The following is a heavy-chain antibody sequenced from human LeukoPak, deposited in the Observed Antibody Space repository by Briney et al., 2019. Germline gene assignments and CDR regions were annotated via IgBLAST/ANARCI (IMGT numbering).Heavy chain of an antibody. Sequence: SETLSLTCTVSGYSISSGYYWGWIRQPPGKGLEWIGSIYHSGRTFYNPSLKSRVTISVDTSKNQFSLKLTSVTAADTAVYYCAREKWGIAVADKGAFDYWGQGTLVTVSS. J-gene: IGHJ4*02. CDR3: AREKWGIAVADKGAFDY. CDR2: IYHSGRT. CDR1: GYSISSGYY. D-gene: IGHD6-19*01. V-gene: IGHV4-38-2*02.